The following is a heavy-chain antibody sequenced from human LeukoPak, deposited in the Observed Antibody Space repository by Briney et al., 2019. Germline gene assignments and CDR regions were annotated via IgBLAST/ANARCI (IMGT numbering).Heavy chain of an antibody. CDR3: ARGRSHIVVVPAATGGYFQH. CDR1: GFTFSDYY. Sequence: GGSLRLSCAASGFTFSDYYMTWIRQVPGEGLEWVSYISSSGTTKYYADSVKGRFTISRDNAKNSLYLQMNSLRAEDTAVYYCARGRSHIVVVPAATGGYFQHWGQGTLVTVSS. V-gene: IGHV3-11*04. D-gene: IGHD2-2*01. CDR2: ISSSGTTK. J-gene: IGHJ1*01.